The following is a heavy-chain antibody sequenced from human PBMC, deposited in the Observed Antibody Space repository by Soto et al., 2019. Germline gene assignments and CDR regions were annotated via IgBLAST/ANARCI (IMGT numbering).Heavy chain of an antibody. CDR2: ISYDGSNK. CDR1: GFTFSSYA. Sequence: VQLVESGGGVVQPGRSLRLSCAASGFTFSSYAMHWVRQAPGKGLEWVAVISYDGSNKYYADSVKGRFTISRDNSKNTLYLQMNSLRAEDTAVYYCARDELWFGELPLIYGMDVWGQGTTVTVSS. J-gene: IGHJ6*02. CDR3: ARDELWFGELPLIYGMDV. D-gene: IGHD3-10*01. V-gene: IGHV3-30-3*01.